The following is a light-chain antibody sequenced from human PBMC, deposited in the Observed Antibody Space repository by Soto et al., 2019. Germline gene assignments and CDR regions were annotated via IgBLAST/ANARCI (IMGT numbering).Light chain of an antibody. V-gene: IGLV2-8*01. CDR2: EVT. CDR3: GSFASSTTWV. CDR1: SSDVGAYNY. Sequence: QSALTQPPSASGSPGQSVTISCTGTSSDVGAYNYVSWYQQHAGKAPKLVIYEVTKRPSGVPDRFSGSKSANTASLTVSGLQAETEANYYCGSFASSTTWVFVGGTQLTVL. J-gene: IGLJ3*02.